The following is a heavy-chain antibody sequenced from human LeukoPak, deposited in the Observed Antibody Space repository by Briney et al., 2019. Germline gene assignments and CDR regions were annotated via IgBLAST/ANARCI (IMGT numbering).Heavy chain of an antibody. CDR1: GGSFSGYY. J-gene: IGHJ6*03. V-gene: IGHV4-38-2*01. CDR2: IYHSGST. D-gene: IGHD3-3*01. Sequence: SETLSLTCAVYGGSFSGYYWGWIRQPPGKGLEWIGSIYHSGSTYYNPSLKSRVTISVDTSKNQFSLKLSSVTAADTAVYYCASPRRYYDFWSGPVGYYMDVWGKGTTVTVSS. CDR3: ASPRRYYDFWSGPVGYYMDV.